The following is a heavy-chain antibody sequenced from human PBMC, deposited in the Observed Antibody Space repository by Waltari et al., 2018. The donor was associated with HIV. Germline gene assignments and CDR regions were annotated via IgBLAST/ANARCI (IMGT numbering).Heavy chain of an antibody. J-gene: IGHJ3*02. CDR2: ISSSSSTI. V-gene: IGHV3-48*04. Sequence: EVQLVVSGGGLVQPGGSLRLSCAASGFPFSSYSMNWVRQAPGQGLEWVSYISSSSSTIYYADSVKGRFTISRDNAKNSLYLQMNSLRAEDTAVYYCARGPPYCSSTSCYTWDAFDIWGQGTMVTVSS. D-gene: IGHD2-2*02. CDR3: ARGPPYCSSTSCYTWDAFDI. CDR1: GFPFSSYS.